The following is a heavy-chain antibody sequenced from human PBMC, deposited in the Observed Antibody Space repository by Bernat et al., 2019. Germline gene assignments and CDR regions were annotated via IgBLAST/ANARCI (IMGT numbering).Heavy chain of an antibody. CDR1: GFTFSSYG. CDR2: ISYDGSNK. J-gene: IGHJ4*02. D-gene: IGHD3-9*01. Sequence: VQLVESGGGLVQPGGSLRLSCAASGFTFSSYGMHWVRQAPGKGLEWVAVISYDGSNKYYADSVKGRFTISRDNSKNTLYLQMNSLRAEDTAVYYCAKGYGYFDWFFDYWGQGTLVTVSS. CDR3: AKGYGYFDWFFDY. V-gene: IGHV3-30*18.